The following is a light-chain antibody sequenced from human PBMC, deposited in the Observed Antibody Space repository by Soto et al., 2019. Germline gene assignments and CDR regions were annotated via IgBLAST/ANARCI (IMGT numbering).Light chain of an antibody. CDR1: QSIRSY. CDR3: QQSYSTPFT. Sequence: DIQMTQSPSSLSASVADRVTITCRASQSIRSYLNWYQQNPGKAPKLLIYAASSLQSGVPSRFSGSGSGTDFTLTISSLQPEAFATYYCQQSYSTPFTFGPGTKVDIK. J-gene: IGKJ3*01. V-gene: IGKV1-39*01. CDR2: AAS.